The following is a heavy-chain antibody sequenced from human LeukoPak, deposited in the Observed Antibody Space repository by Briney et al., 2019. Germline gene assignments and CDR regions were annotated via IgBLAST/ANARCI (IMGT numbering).Heavy chain of an antibody. D-gene: IGHD6-19*01. CDR1: GFTFSSYA. Sequence: PGGSPRLSCAASGFTFSSYAVSWVRQAPGKGLEWVSAITGSGGYTYNADSVKGRFTISRDNSKNTLYLQMNSLRAEDTAVYYCAKVGVAGGYYWFDPWGQGTLVTVSS. J-gene: IGHJ5*02. CDR3: AKVGVAGGYYWFDP. V-gene: IGHV3-23*01. CDR2: ITGSGGYT.